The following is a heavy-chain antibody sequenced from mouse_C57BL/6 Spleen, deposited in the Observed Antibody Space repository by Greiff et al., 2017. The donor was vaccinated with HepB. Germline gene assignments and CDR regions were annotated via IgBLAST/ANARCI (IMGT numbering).Heavy chain of an antibody. J-gene: IGHJ4*01. CDR3: ASTVTDAMDY. CDR1: GYSITSDY. CDR2: ISYSGST. Sequence: DVHLVESGPGLAKPSQTLSLTCSVTGYSITSDYWNWIRKFPGNKLEYMGYISYSGSTYYNPSLKSRISITRDTSKNQYYLQLNSVTTEDTAAYYCASTVTDAMDYWGQGTSVTVSS. V-gene: IGHV3-8*01. D-gene: IGHD2-12*01.